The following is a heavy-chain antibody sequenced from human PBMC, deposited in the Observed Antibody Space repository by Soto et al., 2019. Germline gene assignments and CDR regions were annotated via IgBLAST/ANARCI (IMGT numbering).Heavy chain of an antibody. Sequence: KASETLSLTCTVSGGSISSYYWSWIRQPPGKGLEWIGYIYYSGSTNYNPSLKSRVTISVDTSKNQFSLKLSSVTAADTAVYYCARDLSVASPVGMDVWGQGTTVTVSS. CDR2: IYYSGST. D-gene: IGHD2-15*01. CDR1: GGSISSYY. J-gene: IGHJ6*02. V-gene: IGHV4-59*01. CDR3: ARDLSVASPVGMDV.